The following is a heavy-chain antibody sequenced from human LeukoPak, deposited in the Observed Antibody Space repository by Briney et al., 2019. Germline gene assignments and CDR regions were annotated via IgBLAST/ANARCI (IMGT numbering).Heavy chain of an antibody. Sequence: PSETLSLTCTVSGGSISSSSYYWGWIRQPPGKGLEWIGSIYYSGSTYYNPSLKSRVTISVDTSKNQFSLKLSSVTAADPAVYYCARDSGYGDPFDYWGQGTLVTVSS. V-gene: IGHV4-39*07. CDR3: ARDSGYGDPFDY. D-gene: IGHD5-18*01. CDR1: GGSISSSSYY. CDR2: IYYSGST. J-gene: IGHJ4*02.